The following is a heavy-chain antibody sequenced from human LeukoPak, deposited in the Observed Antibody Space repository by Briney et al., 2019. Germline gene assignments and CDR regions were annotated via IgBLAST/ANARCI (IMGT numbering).Heavy chain of an antibody. D-gene: IGHD2-15*01. CDR2: IYHSGST. J-gene: IGHJ5*02. V-gene: IGHV4-59*01. Sequence: TSETLSLTCSVSTDSTNTYYWSWTRQSPGKGLEWIGHIYHSGSTDYNPSFKSRVTISIDMSKKEFSLKLTSVTVADTAMYYCVRLRLGLLTPYSYHWGQGAFVIVSS. CDR3: VRLRLGLLTPYSYH. CDR1: TDSTNTYY.